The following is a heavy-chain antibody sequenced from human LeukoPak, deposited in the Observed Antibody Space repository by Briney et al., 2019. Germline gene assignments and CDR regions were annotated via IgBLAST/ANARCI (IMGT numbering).Heavy chain of an antibody. V-gene: IGHV3-30*04. D-gene: IGHD3-22*01. Sequence: QSGGSLRLSCAASGFTFSSYAMHWLRQAPGKGLEWVAVISYDGSNKYYADSVKGRFTISRDNSKNTLYLQMNSLRAEDTAVYYCARDQSYYDSSGPPHAFDIWGQGTMVTVSS. CDR2: ISYDGSNK. J-gene: IGHJ3*02. CDR3: ARDQSYYDSSGPPHAFDI. CDR1: GFTFSSYA.